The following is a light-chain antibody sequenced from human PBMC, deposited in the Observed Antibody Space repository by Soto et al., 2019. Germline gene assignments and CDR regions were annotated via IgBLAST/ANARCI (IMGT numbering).Light chain of an antibody. CDR2: DVN. CDR1: SSDIGGYNY. Sequence: QSALTQPRSVSGSPGQSVTISCTGTSSDIGGYNYVSWYQQHPGKAPKLMIYDVNRRPSGVPDRFSGSKSGNTASLTISGLLAEDEADYYCCSYAGSYTWVFGGGTKVTVL. V-gene: IGLV2-11*01. J-gene: IGLJ3*02. CDR3: CSYAGSYTWV.